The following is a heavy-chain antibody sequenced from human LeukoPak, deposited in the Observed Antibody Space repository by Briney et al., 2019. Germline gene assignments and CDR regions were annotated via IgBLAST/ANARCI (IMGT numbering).Heavy chain of an antibody. Sequence: PGGSLRLSCAASGLTFSSYAMSWVRQAPGKGLEWVSGISGNGGGTYYADSVKGRFTISRDNSKNTLYLQMNSLRVGDTAVYYCARDRVGGDLTGVSLYWGQGTLVTVSS. V-gene: IGHV3-23*01. J-gene: IGHJ4*01. CDR2: ISGNGGGT. CDR3: ARDRVGGDLTGVSLY. CDR1: GLTFSSYA. D-gene: IGHD4-17*01.